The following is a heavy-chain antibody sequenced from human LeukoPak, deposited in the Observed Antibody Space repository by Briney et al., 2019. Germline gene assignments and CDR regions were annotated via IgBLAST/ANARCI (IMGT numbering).Heavy chain of an antibody. D-gene: IGHD3-16*01. J-gene: IGHJ4*02. V-gene: IGHV3-74*01. CDR3: ARDFSGGGLDL. CDR2: VSTDGTTT. CDR1: GFTFSSFP. Sequence: GGSLRLSCAASGFTFSSFPMHWVRQAPGKGLVWVSRVSTDGTTTDYADSVKGRITISRDNAKNTLYLQMHSLRVEDTALYFCARDFSGGGLDLWGQGTLVTVSS.